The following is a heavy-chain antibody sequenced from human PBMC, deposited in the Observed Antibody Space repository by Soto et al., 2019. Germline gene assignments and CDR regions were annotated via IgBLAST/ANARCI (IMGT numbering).Heavy chain of an antibody. V-gene: IGHV4-59*01. CDR2: IYYSGST. Sequence: QVQLQESGPGLVKPSETLSLTCTVSGDSIISYYWSWIRQPPGKGLEWIGYIYYSGSTNYNPSLRSRVTISLDMSKNQFAQKLNSVTAADTAVYYCARRPGGRPSDYWGQGTLVTVSS. CDR1: GDSIISYY. CDR3: ARRPGGRPSDY. J-gene: IGHJ4*02. D-gene: IGHD2-15*01.